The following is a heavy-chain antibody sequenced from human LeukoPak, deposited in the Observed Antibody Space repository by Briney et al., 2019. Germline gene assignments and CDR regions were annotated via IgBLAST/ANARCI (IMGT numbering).Heavy chain of an antibody. V-gene: IGHV4-30-2*01. D-gene: IGHD3-22*01. CDR1: GGSISSGGYS. Sequence: PSETLSLTCAVSGGSISSGGYSWSWIRQPPGKGLEWIGYIYHSGSTYYNPSLKSRVTISVDRSKNQFSLKLSSVTAADTAAYYCARGIVVVRGAFDIWGQGTMVTVSS. CDR3: ARGIVVVRGAFDI. J-gene: IGHJ3*02. CDR2: IYHSGST.